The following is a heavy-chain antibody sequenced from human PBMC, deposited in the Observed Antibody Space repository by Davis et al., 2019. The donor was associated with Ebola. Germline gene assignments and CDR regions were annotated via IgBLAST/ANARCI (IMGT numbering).Heavy chain of an antibody. CDR2: IRSKANSYAT. CDR3: TGPGSNIRAFDI. CDR1: GFTFSGSA. D-gene: IGHD2-2*01. J-gene: IGHJ3*02. V-gene: IGHV3-73*01. Sequence: GESLKISCAASGFTFSGSAMHWVRQASGKGLEWVGRIRSKANSYATAYAASVKGRFTISRDDSKNTAYLQMNSLKTEDTAVYYCTGPGSNIRAFDIWGQGTMVTVSS.